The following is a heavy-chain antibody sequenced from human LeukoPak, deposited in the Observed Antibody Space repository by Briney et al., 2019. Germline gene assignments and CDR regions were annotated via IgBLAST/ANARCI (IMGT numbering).Heavy chain of an antibody. CDR3: ARVVGSTRAFHI. CDR2: ISGGGGT. CDR1: GFTVSNNF. J-gene: IGHJ3*02. Sequence: PGGSLRLSCAASGFTVSNNFMSWVRQAPGQGLEWVSLISGGGGTYYAASVKGRFIISRGNSENSLYLQMNSLRPEDTAAYYCARVVGSTRAFHIWGQGTLVTVPS. D-gene: IGHD2-21*01. V-gene: IGHV3-66*01.